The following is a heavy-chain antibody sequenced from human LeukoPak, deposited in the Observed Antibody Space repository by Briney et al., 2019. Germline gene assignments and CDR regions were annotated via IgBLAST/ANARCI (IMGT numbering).Heavy chain of an antibody. V-gene: IGHV3-21*01. Sequence: GGSLRLSCAASEFTFSSYSMNWVRQAPGKGLEWVSSISSSSSYIYYADSVKGRFTISRDNAKNSLYLQMNSLRAEDTAVYYCARQHVPLVTRGAFDIWGQGTMVTVSS. J-gene: IGHJ3*02. CDR3: ARQHVPLVTRGAFDI. CDR2: ISSSSSYI. CDR1: EFTFSSYS. D-gene: IGHD2-21*02.